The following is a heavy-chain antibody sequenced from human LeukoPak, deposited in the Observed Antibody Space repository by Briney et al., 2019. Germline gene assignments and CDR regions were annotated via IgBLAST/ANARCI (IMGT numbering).Heavy chain of an antibody. V-gene: IGHV3-21*01. CDR1: GFTFSSYS. Sequence: GGSLRLSCAASGFTFSSYSMNWVRQAPGKGLEWVSSISSSSSYIYYADSVKGRFTISRDNAKNSLYLQMNSLRAEETAVYYXXXXXSSXSFDYWGQGTLVTVSS. CDR3: XXXXSSXSFDY. CDR2: ISSSSSYI. J-gene: IGHJ4*02. D-gene: IGHD2-2*01.